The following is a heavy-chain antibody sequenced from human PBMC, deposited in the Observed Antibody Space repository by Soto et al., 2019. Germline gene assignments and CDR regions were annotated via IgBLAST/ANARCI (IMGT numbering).Heavy chain of an antibody. D-gene: IGHD6-19*01. CDR3: ARDTTIAVAGTDYYYCGMDV. CDR1: GFTFGSYV. V-gene: IGHV3-30*01. J-gene: IGHJ6*02. CDR2: ISYDGSNK. Sequence: PGGSQRLSCAASGFTFGSYVMHWVRQAPGKEIERVAVISYDGSNKYYADSVKGRFTISRDNSKNTLYLQMNSLRAEDTAVYYCARDTTIAVAGTDYYYCGMDVWGQGTTVTVSS.